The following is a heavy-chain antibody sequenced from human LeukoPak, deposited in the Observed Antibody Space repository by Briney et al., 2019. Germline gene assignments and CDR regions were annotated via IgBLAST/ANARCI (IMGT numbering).Heavy chain of an antibody. V-gene: IGHV4-34*01. CDR3: ARGSAFDY. CDR1: GGSFSGYY. CDR2: INHSGST. Sequence: SETLSLTCAVYGGSFSGYYWSWIRQPPGKGLEWIGEINHSGSTNYNPSLKSRVTISVDTSKNQFSLKLGSVTAADTAVYYCARGSAFDYWGQGTLVTISS. J-gene: IGHJ4*02.